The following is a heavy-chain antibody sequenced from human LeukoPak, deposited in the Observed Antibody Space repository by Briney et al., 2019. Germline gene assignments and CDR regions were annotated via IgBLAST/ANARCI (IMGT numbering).Heavy chain of an antibody. J-gene: IGHJ4*02. CDR3: ARMGLGYYYDSSGYYPFDY. Sequence: SETLSLTCAVYGGSFSGYYWSWIRQPPGKGLEWIGEINHSGSTNYNPSLKSRVTISVDTSKNQFSPKLGSVTAADTAVYYCARMGLGYYYDSSGYYPFDYWGQGTLVTVSS. CDR2: INHSGST. CDR1: GGSFSGYY. V-gene: IGHV4-34*01. D-gene: IGHD3-22*01.